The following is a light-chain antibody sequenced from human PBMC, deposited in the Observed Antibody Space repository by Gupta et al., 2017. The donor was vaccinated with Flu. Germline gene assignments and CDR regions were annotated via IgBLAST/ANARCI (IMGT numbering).Light chain of an antibody. V-gene: IGKV3-11*01. Sequence: EIVLTQSPATLSLSPGERATLSCRASQSVRRYLAWYQQKPGQAPRLLIYDASNRATGIPARFSGSGSGTDFTLTISSLEPEDFAVYYLQQRSNGRTFGQGTKVEIK. CDR2: DAS. J-gene: IGKJ1*01. CDR1: QSVRRY. CDR3: QQRSNGRT.